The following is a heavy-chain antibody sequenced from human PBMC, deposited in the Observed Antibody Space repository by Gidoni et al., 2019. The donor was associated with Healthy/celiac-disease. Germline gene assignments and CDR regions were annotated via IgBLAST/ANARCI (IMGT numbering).Heavy chain of an antibody. CDR3: ASIDQRYYFDY. Sequence: EVQLVESGGGLVQPGGSLRLSCAASGFTFSSYEMNWVRQAPGKGLEWVSYISSSGSTIYYADSVKGRFTVSRDNAKNSLYLQMNSLRAEDTAVYYCASIDQRYYFDYWGQGTLVTVSS. J-gene: IGHJ4*02. V-gene: IGHV3-48*03. D-gene: IGHD6-25*01. CDR1: GFTFSSYE. CDR2: ISSSGSTI.